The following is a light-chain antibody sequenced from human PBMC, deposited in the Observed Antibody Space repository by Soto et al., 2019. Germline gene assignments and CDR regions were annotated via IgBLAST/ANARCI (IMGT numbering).Light chain of an antibody. Sequence: ALAQPASVSGSPGQSITISCTGTSSDVGAYNYDSWYQQYPGEAPKVIIYDVSHRPAGVSNRFSGSKSGNTASLTISGLQTQDEADYYCSSHTSATTYVFGTGTKVTVL. CDR1: SSDVGAYNY. CDR2: DVS. V-gene: IGLV2-14*01. CDR3: SSHTSATTYV. J-gene: IGLJ1*01.